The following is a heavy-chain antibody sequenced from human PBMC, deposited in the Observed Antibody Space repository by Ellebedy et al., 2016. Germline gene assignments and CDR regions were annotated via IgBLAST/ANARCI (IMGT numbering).Heavy chain of an antibody. J-gene: IGHJ4*02. D-gene: IGHD3-22*01. Sequence: GGSLRLSXAASGFTFSSYAMHWVRQAPGKGLEWVAVISYDGSNKYYADSVKGRFTISRDNSKNTLYLQMNSLRAEDTAVYYCARDAIRITMIVVVITPYFDYWGQGTLVTVSS. CDR3: ARDAIRITMIVVVITPYFDY. CDR2: ISYDGSNK. CDR1: GFTFSSYA. V-gene: IGHV3-30-3*01.